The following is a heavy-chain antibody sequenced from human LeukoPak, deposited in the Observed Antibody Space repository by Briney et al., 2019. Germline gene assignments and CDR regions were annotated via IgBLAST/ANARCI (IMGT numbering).Heavy chain of an antibody. CDR2: IYYSGST. CDR3: ARGGNWFDP. V-gene: IGHV4-59*01. J-gene: IGHJ5*02. Sequence: SETLSLTCTVSGGSISSYYWSWIRQPPGKGLEWIGYIYYSGSTNCNPSLKSRVTISVGTSKNQFSLKLSSVTAADTAVYYCARGGNWFDPWGQGTLVTVSS. CDR1: GGSISSYY.